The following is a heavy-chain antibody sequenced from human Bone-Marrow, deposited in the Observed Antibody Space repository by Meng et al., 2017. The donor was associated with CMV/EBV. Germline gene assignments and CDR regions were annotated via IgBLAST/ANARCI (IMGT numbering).Heavy chain of an antibody. CDR3: ARVGHCSSTSCSLDY. D-gene: IGHD2-2*01. J-gene: IGHJ4*02. CDR1: GYTFTGYY. CDR2: INPNSGGT. V-gene: IGHV1-2*02. Sequence: QVQLGQSGAEVKKPGASVTVSCKASGYTFTGYYMHWVRQAPGQGLEWMGWINPNSGGTNYAQKFQGRVTMTRDTSISTAYMELSRLRSDDTAVYYCARVGHCSSTSCSLDYWGQGTLVTVSS.